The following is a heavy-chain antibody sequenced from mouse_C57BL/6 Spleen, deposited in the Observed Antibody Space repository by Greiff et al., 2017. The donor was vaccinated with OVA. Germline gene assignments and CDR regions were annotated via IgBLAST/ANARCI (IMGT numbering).Heavy chain of an antibody. V-gene: IGHV3-6*01. CDR3: ARERLEFAY. CDR1: GYSITSGYY. Sequence: EVQLVESGPGLVKPSQSLSLTCSVTGYSITSGYYWNWIRQFPGNQLEWMGFIRYDGSTNYNPSLKNRISITRDTSKNQFFLKLKSVTTEDTATYYCARERLEFAYWGQGTLVTVSA. D-gene: IGHD2-4*01. CDR2: IRYDGST. J-gene: IGHJ3*01.